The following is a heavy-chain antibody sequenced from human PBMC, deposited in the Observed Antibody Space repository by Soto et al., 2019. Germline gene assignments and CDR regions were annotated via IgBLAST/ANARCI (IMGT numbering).Heavy chain of an antibody. D-gene: IGHD3-3*01. V-gene: IGHV4-59*01. CDR1: GGSISSYY. Sequence: SETLSLTCTVSGGSISSYYWSWIRQPPGKGLEWIGYIYYSGSTNYNPSLKSRVTISVDTSKNQFSLKLSSVTAADTAVYYCARGGRLTIFGVVIDMDVWGQGTTVTVSS. CDR2: IYYSGST. CDR3: ARGGRLTIFGVVIDMDV. J-gene: IGHJ6*02.